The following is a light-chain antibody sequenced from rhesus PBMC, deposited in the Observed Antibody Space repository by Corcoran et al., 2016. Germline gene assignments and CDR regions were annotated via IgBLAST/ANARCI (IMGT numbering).Light chain of an antibody. J-gene: IGKJ1*01. Sequence: DIQMTQSPSSLSASVGDTVTITCRASQGISSWLAWYQQKPGKAPKLLIYKASSLKRGVPSRFSGSGSGTDCTLTISSLQSEDFATYYCQQYSSRPWTFGQGTKVEIK. CDR1: QGISSW. V-gene: IGKV1-22*01. CDR3: QQYSSRPWT. CDR2: KAS.